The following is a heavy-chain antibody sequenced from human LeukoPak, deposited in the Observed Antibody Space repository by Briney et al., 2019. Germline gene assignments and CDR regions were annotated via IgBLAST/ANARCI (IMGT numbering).Heavy chain of an antibody. V-gene: IGHV3-23*01. CDR2: ISGSGGST. J-gene: IGHJ4*02. CDR3: AKAPFGGYCSSTSCPLDY. Sequence: PGGSLRLSCAASGFTFSSYAMSWVRQAPGKGLEWVSAISGSGGSTHYADSVKGRFTISRDNSKNTLYLQMNSLRVEDTAVYYCAKAPFGGYCSSTSCPLDYWGQGTLVTVSS. D-gene: IGHD2-2*01. CDR1: GFTFSSYA.